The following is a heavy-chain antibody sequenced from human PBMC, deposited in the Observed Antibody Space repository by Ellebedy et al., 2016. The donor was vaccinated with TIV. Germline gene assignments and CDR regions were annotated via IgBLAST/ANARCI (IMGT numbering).Heavy chain of an antibody. CDR1: GGSFSGYY. J-gene: IGHJ4*02. CDR3: ARVVDYGDLRIDY. Sequence: SETLSLTCAVYGGSFSGYYWSWIRQPPGKGLEWIGEINHSGSTNYNPSLKSRVTISVDTSKNQFSLKLSSVTAADTAVYYCARVVDYGDLRIDYWGQGTLVTVS. CDR2: INHSGST. V-gene: IGHV4-34*01. D-gene: IGHD4-17*01.